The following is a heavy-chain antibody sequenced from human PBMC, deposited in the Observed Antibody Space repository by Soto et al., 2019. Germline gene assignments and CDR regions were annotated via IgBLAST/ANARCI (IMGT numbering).Heavy chain of an antibody. D-gene: IGHD6-19*01. CDR2: LYSSGNT. J-gene: IGHJ4*02. Sequence: SETLSLTCTVSGASISAYAWSWIRQPAGKGLEWIGRLYSSGNTNYNPSFKSRLTMSADTSKNQFSLKLSSVTAADTAVYYCARGPYSSGWYVVDYWSQGTLVTVSS. CDR1: GASISAYA. CDR3: ARGPYSSGWYVVDY. V-gene: IGHV4-4*07.